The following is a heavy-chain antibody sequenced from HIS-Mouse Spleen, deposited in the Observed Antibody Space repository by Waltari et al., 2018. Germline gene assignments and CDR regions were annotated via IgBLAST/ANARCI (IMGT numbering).Heavy chain of an antibody. J-gene: IGHJ4*02. CDR2: ISYDGSNK. Sequence: QVQLVESGGGVVQPGRSLRLSCAGSGFTFSSYGMPWVRQAPGKGLEWVAVISYDGSNKYYADSVKGRFTISRDNSKNTLYLQMNSLRAEDTAVYYCAKDKHHAFDYWGQGTLVTVSS. V-gene: IGHV3-30*18. CDR1: GFTFSSYG. CDR3: AKDKHHAFDY.